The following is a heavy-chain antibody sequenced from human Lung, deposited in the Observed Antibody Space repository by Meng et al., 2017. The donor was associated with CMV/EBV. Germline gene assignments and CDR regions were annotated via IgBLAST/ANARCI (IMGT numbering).Heavy chain of an antibody. CDR2: INPHSGDT. CDR3: ARLFHTSLGTNYYYGMDV. J-gene: IGHJ6*02. CDR1: GYTFTGYN. V-gene: IGHV1-2*02. Sequence: SVKVSXKASGYTFTGYNIHWVRQAPGQGLEWIGWINPHSGDTKYAQKFQGRVTLTTDTSINTAYMEVSRLKSDDTAVFFCARLFHTSLGTNYYYGMDVWGQGTXVTVSS. D-gene: IGHD3-10*01.